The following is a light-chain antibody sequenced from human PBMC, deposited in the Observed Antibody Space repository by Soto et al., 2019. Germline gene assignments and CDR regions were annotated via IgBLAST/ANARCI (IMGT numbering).Light chain of an antibody. CDR2: EGS. V-gene: IGLV2-23*03. CDR3: CSYAGSTTFLV. Sequence: QSALTQPASVSGSPGQSITISCTGTSSDVGTYNLVSWYQQHPGKAPKLMIYEGSKRPSGVSNRFSGSRSGDTASLTISGLQAEDEGDYYCCSYAGSTTFLVFGGGTKLTVL. J-gene: IGLJ2*01. CDR1: SSDVGTYNL.